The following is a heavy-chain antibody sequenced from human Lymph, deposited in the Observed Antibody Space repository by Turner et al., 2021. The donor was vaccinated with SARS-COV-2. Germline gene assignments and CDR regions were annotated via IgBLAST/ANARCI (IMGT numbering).Heavy chain of an antibody. CDR2: ISYDGINK. D-gene: IGHD3-16*01. Sequence: QVQLVEFGGGVVQPGRPLRLSCAASGFTFNNYAIHGVRQAPGKELEWVAVISYDGINKYYADSVKGRFTISRDNSKNTLYLQMTSLRAEDTAVYYCARGLRWPSTMGEFEPWGQGTQVTVSS. J-gene: IGHJ5*02. CDR1: GFTFNNYA. CDR3: ARGLRWPSTMGEFEP. V-gene: IGHV3-30-3*01.